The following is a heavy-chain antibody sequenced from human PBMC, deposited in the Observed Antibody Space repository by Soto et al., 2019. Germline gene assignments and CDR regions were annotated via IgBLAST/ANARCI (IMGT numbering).Heavy chain of an antibody. CDR2: ISYDGSNK. CDR1: GFTFSSYA. CDR3: ARILEWLPLEDY. Sequence: QVQLVESGGGVVRPGRSLRLSCAASGFTFSSYAMHWVRQAPGKGLEWVAVISYDGSNKYYADSVKGRFTISRDNSKNTLYLQMNSLRAEDTAVYYCARILEWLPLEDYWGQGTLVTVSS. V-gene: IGHV3-30-3*01. D-gene: IGHD3-3*01. J-gene: IGHJ4*02.